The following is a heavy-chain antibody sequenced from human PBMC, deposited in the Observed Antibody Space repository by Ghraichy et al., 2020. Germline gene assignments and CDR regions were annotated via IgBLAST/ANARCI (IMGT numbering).Heavy chain of an antibody. CDR1: GGSFSGYY. V-gene: IGHV4-34*01. CDR2: INHSGST. J-gene: IGHJ4*02. Sequence: SQTLSLTCAVYGGSFSGYYWSWIRQPPGKGLEWIGEINHSGSTNYYPSLKSRVTISVDTSKNQFSLKLSSVTAADTAVYYCARHHTNSSSWYAGDFDYWGQGTLVTVSS. CDR3: ARHHTNSSSWYAGDFDY. D-gene: IGHD6-13*01.